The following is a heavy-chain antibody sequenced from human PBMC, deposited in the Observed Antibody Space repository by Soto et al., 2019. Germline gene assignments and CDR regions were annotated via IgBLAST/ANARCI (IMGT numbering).Heavy chain of an antibody. V-gene: IGHV1-8*01. CDR3: ARENTPYGMDV. CDR2: MNPNSGNT. J-gene: IGHJ6*02. CDR1: GYTFTSYD. Sequence: ASVKVSCKASGYTFTSYDINWVRQATGRGLEWMGWMNPNSGNTGYAQKFQGRVTMTRNTSISTAYMELSSLRSEDTAVYYCARENTPYGMDVWGQGTTVIVSS.